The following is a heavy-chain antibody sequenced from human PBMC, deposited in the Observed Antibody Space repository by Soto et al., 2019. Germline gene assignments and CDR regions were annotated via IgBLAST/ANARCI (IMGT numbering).Heavy chain of an antibody. V-gene: IGHV3-30-3*01. D-gene: IGHD2-2*01. CDR3: ARDRVVVPAASGYYGMDV. Sequence: VAVISYDGSNKYYADSVKGRFTISRDNSKNTLYLQMNSLRAEDTAVYYCARDRVVVPAASGYYGMDVWGQGTTVTVSS. CDR2: ISYDGSNK. J-gene: IGHJ6*02.